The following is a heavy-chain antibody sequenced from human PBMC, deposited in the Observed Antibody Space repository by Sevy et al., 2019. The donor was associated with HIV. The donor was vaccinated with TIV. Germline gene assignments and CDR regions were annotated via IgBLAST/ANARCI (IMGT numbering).Heavy chain of an antibody. V-gene: IGHV3-23*01. CDR3: ARNYGDYYYYYGMDV. CDR1: GFTFSNYA. CDR2: ISGSGGTT. J-gene: IGHJ6*02. D-gene: IGHD4-17*01. Sequence: GGSLRLSCAASGFTFSNYAMNWVRQAPGKGLEWVSSISGSGGTTYYADSVEGRFTISRDKSKNTLYMQMDSLTAEDTAVYYCARNYGDYYYYYGMDVWGQGTTVTVSS.